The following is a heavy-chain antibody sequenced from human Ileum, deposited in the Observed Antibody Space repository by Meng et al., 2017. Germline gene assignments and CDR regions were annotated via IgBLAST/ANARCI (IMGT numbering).Heavy chain of an antibody. Sequence: GGSLRLSCAVSGFTFSTSAMSWVRQAPGKGLEWVSSISISGDSIKYANSVKGRFTVSRDNSKSTLHLQMNSLRVEDTAIYYCAKEIRPNAYWGVGTLGTGAS. D-gene: IGHD2-8*01. CDR3: AKEIRPNAY. CDR2: ISISGDSI. V-gene: IGHV3-23*01. CDR1: GFTFSTSA. J-gene: IGHJ4*01.